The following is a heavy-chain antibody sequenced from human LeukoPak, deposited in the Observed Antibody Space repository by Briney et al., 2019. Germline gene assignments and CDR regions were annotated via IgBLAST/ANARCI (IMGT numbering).Heavy chain of an antibody. CDR2: ISYDGSNK. J-gene: IGHJ2*01. CDR1: GFTFTIDG. D-gene: IGHD1-26*01. Sequence: ARGSLRLSCADSGFTFTIDGMHRVRQAPGKGLEWVAVISYDGSNKYYADSVKGRFTISRDNSKNTLYLQMNSLRAEDTAVYYCAKAPGNLTGWYFDLWGRGTLVTVSS. CDR3: AKAPGNLTGWYFDL. V-gene: IGHV3-30*18.